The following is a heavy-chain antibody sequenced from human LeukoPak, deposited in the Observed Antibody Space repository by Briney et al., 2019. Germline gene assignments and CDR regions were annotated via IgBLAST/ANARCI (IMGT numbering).Heavy chain of an antibody. Sequence: GGSLRLSCAASGFTFSSCWLSWVRQAPGKGLERVANINQDGSEKYYVDSVRGRFTISRDNAKNSVYLQMSSLRADDTAVYYCARSPIDQPRWGYYFDYWGQGTLVTVSS. CDR3: ARSPIDQPRWGYYFDY. CDR1: GFTFSSCW. D-gene: IGHD2-21*01. J-gene: IGHJ4*02. V-gene: IGHV3-7*01. CDR2: INQDGSEK.